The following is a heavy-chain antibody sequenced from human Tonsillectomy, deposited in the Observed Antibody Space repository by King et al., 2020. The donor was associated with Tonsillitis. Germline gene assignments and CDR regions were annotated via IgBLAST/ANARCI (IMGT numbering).Heavy chain of an antibody. D-gene: IGHD2-2*01. CDR3: ARDRCSSTSCYPVDALDI. Sequence: QLVQSGAEVKKPGSSVKVSCKASGGTFSSYAISWVRQAPGQGLEWMGGIIPIFGTANYAQKFQGRVTITADESTSTAYMELSSLRSEDTAVYYCARDRCSSTSCYPVDALDIWGQGTMVTVSS. CDR1: GGTFSSYA. CDR2: IIPIFGTA. J-gene: IGHJ3*02. V-gene: IGHV1-69*01.